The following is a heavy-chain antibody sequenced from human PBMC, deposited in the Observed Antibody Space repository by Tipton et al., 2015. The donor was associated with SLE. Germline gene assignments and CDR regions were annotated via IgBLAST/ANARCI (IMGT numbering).Heavy chain of an antibody. V-gene: IGHV4-59*01. CDR1: GGSISGFY. CDR3: ARAVRCSSTRCLEYFQH. J-gene: IGHJ1*01. Sequence: TLSLTCTVSGGSISGFYWSWIRQPPGKGLEWIGYMHYSGSANYNPSLKSRVTISVDTSKKQFSLNLRSVTAADTAVYYCARAVRCSSTRCLEYFQHWGQGTLVIVSS. CDR2: MHYSGSA. D-gene: IGHD2-2*01.